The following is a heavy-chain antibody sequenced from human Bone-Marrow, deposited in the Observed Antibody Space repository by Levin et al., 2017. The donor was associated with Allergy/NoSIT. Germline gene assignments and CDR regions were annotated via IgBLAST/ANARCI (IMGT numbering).Heavy chain of an antibody. Sequence: QAGESLKISCTGSGFTFGDYVVSWVRQAPGKGLEWVGFIRSNTYGGAKEYAASVKGRFSISRDDFESTVYLQMNSLEIDDTGVYYCTRSLEGFDPWGQGTLVTVSS. CDR3: TRSLEGFDP. CDR1: GFTFGDYV. CDR2: IRSNTYGGAK. V-gene: IGHV3-49*04. J-gene: IGHJ5*02. D-gene: IGHD5/OR15-5a*01.